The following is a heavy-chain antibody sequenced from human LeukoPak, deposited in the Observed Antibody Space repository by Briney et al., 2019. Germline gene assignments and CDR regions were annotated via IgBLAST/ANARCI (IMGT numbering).Heavy chain of an antibody. Sequence: PGGSLRLSCAASGFTFSDYSMNWVRQAPGKGLEWVSYISSSSLTIYYADSVKGRFTISRDNSKSTLNLQLNSLRAEDTAVYYCARTIAQYSNSWLYFYYGLDVWGQGTTVTVSS. D-gene: IGHD6-13*01. CDR1: GFTFSDYS. CDR2: ISSSSLTI. V-gene: IGHV3-48*01. J-gene: IGHJ6*02. CDR3: ARTIAQYSNSWLYFYYGLDV.